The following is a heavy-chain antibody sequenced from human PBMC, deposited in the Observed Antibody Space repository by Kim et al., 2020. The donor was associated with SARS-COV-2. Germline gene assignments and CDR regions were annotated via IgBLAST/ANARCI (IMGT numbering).Heavy chain of an antibody. CDR1: GFTFSSYA. Sequence: GGSLRLSCAASGFTFSSYAMSWVRQAPGKGLEWVSDISSSGGSTYYADSVRGRFTISRDNSKNTVYLQMSSLRADDTAVYYCAKERRYCSGGACPPRIDYWDQGTLVTVSS. J-gene: IGHJ4*02. CDR3: AKERRYCSGGACPPRIDY. D-gene: IGHD2-15*01. V-gene: IGHV3-23*01. CDR2: ISSSGGST.